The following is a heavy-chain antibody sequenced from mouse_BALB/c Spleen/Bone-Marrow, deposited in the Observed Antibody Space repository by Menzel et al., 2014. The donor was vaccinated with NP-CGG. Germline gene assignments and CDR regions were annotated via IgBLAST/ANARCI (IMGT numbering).Heavy chain of an antibody. Sequence: VQLKQSGPELVKTGASVKISCKASGYSFTGYFMNWVKQSHGKSLEWIGRINPYNGDTFYNQKFKGKATLTVDKSTSTAHMELLSLTSEDSAVYYCGGQDGYYGGFAYWGQGTLVTVSA. CDR3: GGQDGYYGGFAY. J-gene: IGHJ3*01. CDR1: GYSFTGYF. V-gene: IGHV1-37*01. CDR2: INPYNGDT. D-gene: IGHD2-3*01.